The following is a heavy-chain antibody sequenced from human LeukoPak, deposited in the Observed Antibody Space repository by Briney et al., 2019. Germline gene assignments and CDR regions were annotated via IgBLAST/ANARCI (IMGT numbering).Heavy chain of an antibody. Sequence: GGSLRLSCAASGFTFSSYAMHWVRQAPGKGLEWVAVISYDGSNKYYADSVKGRFTISRDNSKNTLYLQMNSLRAEDTAVYYCARDLHGIVAAGTSRAGYYFDYWGQGTLVTVSS. CDR1: GFTFSSYA. D-gene: IGHD6-13*01. CDR3: ARDLHGIVAAGTSRAGYYFDY. J-gene: IGHJ4*02. V-gene: IGHV3-30-3*01. CDR2: ISYDGSNK.